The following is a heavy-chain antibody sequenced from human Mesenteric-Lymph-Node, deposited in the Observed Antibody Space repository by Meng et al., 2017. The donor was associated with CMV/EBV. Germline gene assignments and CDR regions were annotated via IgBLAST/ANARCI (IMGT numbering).Heavy chain of an antibody. J-gene: IGHJ4*02. V-gene: IGHV1-18*01. CDR3: ARVLGRYYDSSGYFHPDY. CDR1: GGTFSSYT. D-gene: IGHD3-22*01. Sequence: ASVKVSCKASGGTFSSYTISWVRQAPGQGLEWMGWISAYNGNTNYAQKLQGRVTMTTDTSTSTAYMELRSLRSDDTAVYYCARVLGRYYDSSGYFHPDYWGQGTLVTVSS. CDR2: ISAYNGNT.